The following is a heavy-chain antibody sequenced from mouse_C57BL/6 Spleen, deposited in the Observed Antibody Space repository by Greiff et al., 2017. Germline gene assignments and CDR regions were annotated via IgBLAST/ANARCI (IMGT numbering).Heavy chain of an antibody. Sequence: QVQLQQSGPGLVAPSQSLSITCTVSGFSLTSYGVDWVRQPPGKGLEWLGVIWGGGSTNYNSALMSRLSISKDNSKSQVFLKMNSLQTDDTAMYYCAKQRGDYDGLLRGAMDYWGQGTSVTVSS. V-gene: IGHV2-9*01. CDR2: IWGGGST. J-gene: IGHJ4*01. D-gene: IGHD2-3*01. CDR3: AKQRGDYDGLLRGAMDY. CDR1: GFSLTSYG.